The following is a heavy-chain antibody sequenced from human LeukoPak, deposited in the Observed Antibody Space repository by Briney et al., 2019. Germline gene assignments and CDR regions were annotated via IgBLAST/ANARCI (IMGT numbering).Heavy chain of an antibody. Sequence: PSETLSLTCTVSGGSISSYYWSWIRQPPGKGLEWIGYIYHTGSTSYSPSLKSRVTISADTSQNQSSLKLSSVTAADTAVYYCASHYGDYSNWFDPWGQGTLVTVSS. CDR2: IYHTGST. CDR1: GGSISSYY. CDR3: ASHYGDYSNWFDP. D-gene: IGHD4-17*01. J-gene: IGHJ5*02. V-gene: IGHV4-59*01.